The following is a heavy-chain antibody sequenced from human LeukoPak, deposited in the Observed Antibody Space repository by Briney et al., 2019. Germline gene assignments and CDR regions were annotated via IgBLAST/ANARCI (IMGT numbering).Heavy chain of an antibody. CDR2: ISYDGSNK. J-gene: IGHJ4*02. CDR3: AKDLLQTYYFDY. Sequence: GRSLRLSCAASGFTFSSYGMHWVRQAPGKGLEWVAVISYDGSNKYYADSVKGRFTISRDNSKNTLYLQMNSLRAEDTAVYYCAKDLLQTYYFDYWGQGTLVTVSS. CDR1: GFTFSSYG. D-gene: IGHD4-11*01. V-gene: IGHV3-30*18.